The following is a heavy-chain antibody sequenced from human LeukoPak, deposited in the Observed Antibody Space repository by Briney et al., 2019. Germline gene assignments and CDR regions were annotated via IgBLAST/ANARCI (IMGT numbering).Heavy chain of an antibody. J-gene: IGHJ4*02. D-gene: IGHD6-19*01. CDR2: IYWNGDFT. CDR1: GFTFSDYY. Sequence: GGSLRLSCAASGFTFSDYYMSWIRQAPGKGLEWGSSIYWNGDFTTYAESVKGRFTISRDNAKTSLHLQMNSLRVEDTAFYYCTRLSGIVVAGAFDYWGQGNLVTVSS. CDR3: TRLSGIVVAGAFDY. V-gene: IGHV3-20*04.